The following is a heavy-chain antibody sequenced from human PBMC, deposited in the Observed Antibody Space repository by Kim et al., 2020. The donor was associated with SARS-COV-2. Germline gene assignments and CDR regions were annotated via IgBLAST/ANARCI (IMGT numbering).Heavy chain of an antibody. Sequence: GGSLRLSCAASGFTFSSYGMHWVRQAPGKGLEWVAVISGDGSNKYYADSVKGRFTISRDNSKNTLYLQMNSLRAEDTAVYYCAKDGGSGWYYFDYWGQRTLVTVSS. J-gene: IGHJ4*02. V-gene: IGHV3-30*18. CDR1: GFTFSSYG. D-gene: IGHD6-19*01. CDR3: AKDGGSGWYYFDY. CDR2: ISGDGSNK.